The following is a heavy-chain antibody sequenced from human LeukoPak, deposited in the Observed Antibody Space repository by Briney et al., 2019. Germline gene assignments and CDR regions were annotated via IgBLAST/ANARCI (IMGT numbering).Heavy chain of an antibody. CDR1: GGTFSSYA. CDR3: ARDSEMATITTYLDY. J-gene: IGHJ4*02. Sequence: SVTVSCTASGGTFSSYAISWVRQAPGQGLEWMGGIIPIFGTANYAQKFQGRVTITADESTSTAYMELSSLRSEDTAVYYCARDSEMATITTYLDYWGQGTLVTVSS. D-gene: IGHD5-24*01. CDR2: IIPIFGTA. V-gene: IGHV1-69*13.